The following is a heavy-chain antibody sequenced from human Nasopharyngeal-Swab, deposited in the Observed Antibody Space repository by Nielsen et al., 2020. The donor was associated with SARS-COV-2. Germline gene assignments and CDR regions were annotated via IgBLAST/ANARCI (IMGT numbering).Heavy chain of an antibody. Sequence: SETLSLTCSVSGYSISSGYYWAWIRQSPEKGLEWVATVYQRGETYYNPSLRSRVTISVDTSKSQFSLKLSSVTAADTAIYYCAVGYCSSSNCYREYFQHWGQGTLVTVSS. CDR1: GYSISSGYY. V-gene: IGHV4-38-2*01. J-gene: IGHJ1*01. D-gene: IGHD2-2*01. CDR2: VYQRGET. CDR3: AVGYCSSSNCYREYFQH.